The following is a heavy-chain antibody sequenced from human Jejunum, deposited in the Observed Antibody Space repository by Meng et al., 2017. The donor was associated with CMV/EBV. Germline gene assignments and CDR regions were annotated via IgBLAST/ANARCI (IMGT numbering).Heavy chain of an antibody. CDR2: IYPGDSDI. CDR3: ARRDQVLYLQAFDI. Sequence: GYSFAIYWMGWVRQMPGKGLEWMGIIYPGDSDIRYNPSFQGQVTISADKSISTAYLQWSGLKASDTAMYYCARRDQVLYLQAFDIWGQGTRVTVSS. D-gene: IGHD2-2*02. V-gene: IGHV5-51*01. CDR1: GYSFAIYW. J-gene: IGHJ3*02.